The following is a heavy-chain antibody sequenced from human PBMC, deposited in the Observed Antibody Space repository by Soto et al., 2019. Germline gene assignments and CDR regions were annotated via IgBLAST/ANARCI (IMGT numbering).Heavy chain of an antibody. CDR1: GGTFSSYA. V-gene: IGHV1-69*01. CDR2: IIPIFGTA. J-gene: IGHJ4*02. Sequence: QVQLVQSGAEVKKPGSSVKVSCKASGGTFSSYAISWVRQAPGQGLEWMGGIIPIFGTANYAQKFQGRVTITADESTSTAYMELSSLRSEDTAVYYCKWGGRRGGDDYGGSFDYWGQGTLVTVSS. D-gene: IGHD4-17*01. CDR3: KWGGRRGGDDYGGSFDY.